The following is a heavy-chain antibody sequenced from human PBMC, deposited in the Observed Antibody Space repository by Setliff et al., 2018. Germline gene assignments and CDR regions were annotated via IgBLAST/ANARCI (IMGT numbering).Heavy chain of an antibody. Sequence: SVKVSCKASGDSFNNYAISWVRQAPGQGLEWMGGIIPMFGTPAYAQKFQDRVTIITDESTSTAYMELSSLRTEDTAVYYCAREGVDTRSSTDYRYYMDVWGKGTTVTVSS. CDR1: GDSFNNYA. CDR2: IIPMFGTP. CDR3: AREGVDTRSSTDYRYYMDV. V-gene: IGHV1-69*05. J-gene: IGHJ6*03. D-gene: IGHD5-18*01.